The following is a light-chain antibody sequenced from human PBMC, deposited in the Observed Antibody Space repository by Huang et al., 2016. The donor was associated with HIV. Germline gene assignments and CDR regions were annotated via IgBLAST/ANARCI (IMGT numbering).Light chain of an antibody. CDR3: QQYNNWPRT. Sequence: EIVLTQSPATLSVSPGERATLSCRASQSVSSNLAWYQQKPGQAPRLLLYAASTRATGIPARFSGSGSGTEFNLTISSLQSEDFAVYYCQQYNNWPRTFGQGTKVEIK. CDR2: AAS. V-gene: IGKV3-15*01. CDR1: QSVSSN. J-gene: IGKJ1*01.